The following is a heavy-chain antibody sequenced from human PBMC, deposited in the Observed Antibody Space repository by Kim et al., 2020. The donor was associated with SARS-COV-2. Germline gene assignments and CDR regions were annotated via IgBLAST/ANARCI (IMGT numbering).Heavy chain of an antibody. Sequence: NYAQKVQGRGTITADKSTSTAYMELSSLRSEDTAVYYCARDRGYSYVTDYWGQGTLVTVSS. J-gene: IGHJ4*02. V-gene: IGHV1-69*04. D-gene: IGHD5-18*01. CDR3: ARDRGYSYVTDY.